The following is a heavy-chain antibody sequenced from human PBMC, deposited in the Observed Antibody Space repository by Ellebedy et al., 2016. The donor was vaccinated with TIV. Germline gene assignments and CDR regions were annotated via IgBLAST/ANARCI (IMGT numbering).Heavy chain of an antibody. CDR3: ARDWQVYYYYGMDV. J-gene: IGHJ6*02. CDR1: GGSISSYY. Sequence: SETLSLXXTVSGGSISSYYWSWIRQPPGKGLEWIGKIYYGGSTNYNPSLKSRVTISVDTSKNQFSLHLTSVTAADTAIYYCARDWQVYYYYGMDVWGQGTSVTVSS. CDR2: IYYGGST. V-gene: IGHV4-59*01.